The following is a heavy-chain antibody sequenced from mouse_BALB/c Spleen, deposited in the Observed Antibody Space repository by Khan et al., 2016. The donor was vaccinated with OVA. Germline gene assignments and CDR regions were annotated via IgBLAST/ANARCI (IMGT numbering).Heavy chain of an antibody. J-gene: IGHJ3*01. CDR1: GFSLTNYS. Sequence: VQLQESGPGLVQPSQSLSITCTVSGFSLTNYSVHWVRQSPGKGLEWLGVIWSAGSTDYNAAFISSLTIRKDNSRSQVFFKMNSLQPNDTAIYYCARRVYDYGRGALFAYWGQGTLVTVSA. V-gene: IGHV2-2*02. CDR3: ARRVYDYGRGALFAY. D-gene: IGHD2-4*01. CDR2: IWSAGST.